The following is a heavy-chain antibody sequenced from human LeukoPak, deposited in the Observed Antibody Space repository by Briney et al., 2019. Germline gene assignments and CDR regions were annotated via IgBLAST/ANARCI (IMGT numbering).Heavy chain of an antibody. CDR1: GFTFSSYG. V-gene: IGHV3-30*19. Sequence: GGSLRLSCAASGFTFSSYGMHWVRQAPGKGLEWVAVISYDGSNKYYADSVKGRSTISRDNSKNTLYLQMNSLRAEDTAVYYCARLILWFGESYYFDYWGQGTLVTVSS. CDR3: ARLILWFGESYYFDY. D-gene: IGHD3-10*01. CDR2: ISYDGSNK. J-gene: IGHJ4*02.